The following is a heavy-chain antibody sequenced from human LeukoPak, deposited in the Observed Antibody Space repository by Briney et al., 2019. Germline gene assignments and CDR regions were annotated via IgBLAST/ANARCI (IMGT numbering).Heavy chain of an antibody. CDR3: ARSCSGGSCYESDFDY. CDR1: GGTFSSYT. Sequence: SVKVSYKASGGTFSSYTISWVRQAPGPGLEWMGRIIPILGIASYAQKFQGRVTITADKSTSTAYMELSSMRSEDTAVYYCARSCSGGSCYESDFDYWGQGTLVTVSS. D-gene: IGHD2-15*01. CDR2: IIPILGIA. V-gene: IGHV1-69*02. J-gene: IGHJ4*02.